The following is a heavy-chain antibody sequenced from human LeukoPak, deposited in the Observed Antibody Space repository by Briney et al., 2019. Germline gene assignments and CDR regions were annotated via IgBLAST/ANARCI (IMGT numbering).Heavy chain of an antibody. CDR3: ARDSSGYKYYFDY. CDR2: IYDSGSNA. V-gene: IGHV4-59*01. D-gene: IGHD3-22*01. J-gene: IGHJ4*02. CDR1: GSSITSYY. Sequence: SETLSLTCTVSGSSITSYYWSWIRQPPGKGLEWIGYIYDSGSNADYNPSLKSRVTISVDTSENQFSLKLSSVTAADTAVYYCARDSSGYKYYFDYWGQGTLVTVSS.